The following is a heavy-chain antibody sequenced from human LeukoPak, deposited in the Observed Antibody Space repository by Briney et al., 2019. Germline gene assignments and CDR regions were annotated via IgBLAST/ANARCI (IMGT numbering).Heavy chain of an antibody. V-gene: IGHV3-30*04. D-gene: IGHD3-22*01. Sequence: GGSLRLSCVASGIAFSNSIMHWVRQAPGKGLEWVSAMSYDGFSKYYADSMKGRLTISRDDSKNTVYLQMKSLRPEDTAVYYCAREVQASGYCGTFDVWGQGTTVAVS. CDR1: GIAFSNSI. J-gene: IGHJ3*01. CDR2: MSYDGFSK. CDR3: AREVQASGYCGTFDV.